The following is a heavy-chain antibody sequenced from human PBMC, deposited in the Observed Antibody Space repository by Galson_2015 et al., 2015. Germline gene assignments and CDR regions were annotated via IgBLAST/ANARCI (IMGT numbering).Heavy chain of an antibody. D-gene: IGHD5-24*01. CDR1: GYTFTGYY. V-gene: IGHV1-2*06. CDR3: ARDEGNAYSLWYFDL. Sequence: SVKVSCKASGYTFTGYYMHWVRQAPGQGLEWMGRISPNSGGANYAQKFQGRVTMTRDTSVSTAYMELTGLRSDDTAVYYCARDEGNAYSLWYFDLWGRGTLVPVSS. CDR2: ISPNSGGA. J-gene: IGHJ2*01.